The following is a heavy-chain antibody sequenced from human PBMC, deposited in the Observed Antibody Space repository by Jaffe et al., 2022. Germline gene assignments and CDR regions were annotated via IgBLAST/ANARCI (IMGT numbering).Heavy chain of an antibody. J-gene: IGHJ4*02. CDR1: GYSFTSYW. V-gene: IGHV5-51*03. D-gene: IGHD2-15*01. CDR2: IYPGDSDT. CDR3: VHPGYCSGGSCYRYYFDY. Sequence: EVQLVQSGAEVKKPGESLKISCKGSGYSFTSYWIGWVRQMPGKGLEWMGIIYPGDSDTRYSPSFQGQVTISADKSISTAYLQWSSLKASDTAMYYCVHPGYCSGGSCYRYYFDYWGQGTLVTVSS.